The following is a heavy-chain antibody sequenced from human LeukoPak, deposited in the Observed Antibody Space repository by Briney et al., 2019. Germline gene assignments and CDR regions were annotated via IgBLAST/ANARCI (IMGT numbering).Heavy chain of an antibody. D-gene: IGHD5-18*01. CDR3: ARINEYTYGYYYYYYMDV. CDR2: IYTSGST. CDR1: GGSISSYY. Sequence: PSEALSLTCTVSGGSISSYYWSWLRQPAGKGLEGLGRIYTSGSTKYNPSLKSRVTMSVDTSKNQFSLKLSSVTAADTAVYYCARINEYTYGYYYYYYMDVWGKGTTVTVS. V-gene: IGHV4-4*07. J-gene: IGHJ6*03.